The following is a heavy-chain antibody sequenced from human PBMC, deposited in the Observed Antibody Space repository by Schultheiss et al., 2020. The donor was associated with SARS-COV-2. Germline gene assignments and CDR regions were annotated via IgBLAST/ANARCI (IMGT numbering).Heavy chain of an antibody. CDR2: IIPIFGTA. J-gene: IGHJ6*03. Sequence: SVKVSCKASGGTFSSYAISWVRQAPGQGLEWMGGIIPIFGTANYAQKFQGRVTITADKSTSTAYMELSSLRSEDTAVYYCARLGYYDFWSGYPNYYMDVWGKGTTVTVSS. CDR1: GGTFSSYA. CDR3: ARLGYYDFWSGYPNYYMDV. D-gene: IGHD3-3*01. V-gene: IGHV1-69*06.